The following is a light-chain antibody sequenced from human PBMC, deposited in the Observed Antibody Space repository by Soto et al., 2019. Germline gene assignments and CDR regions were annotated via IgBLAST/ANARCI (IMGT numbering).Light chain of an antibody. CDR2: DVS. Sequence: QSALTQPASVSGSPGQSITISCTGTSSDVGGYNYVSWYQQHPGKAPKLMIYDVSNRPSGVSNRFSGSKSGNTAPLTISGLQAEDEADYYCSSYTSSSKRVFGGGTKLTVL. J-gene: IGLJ2*01. CDR3: SSYTSSSKRV. V-gene: IGLV2-14*01. CDR1: SSDVGGYNY.